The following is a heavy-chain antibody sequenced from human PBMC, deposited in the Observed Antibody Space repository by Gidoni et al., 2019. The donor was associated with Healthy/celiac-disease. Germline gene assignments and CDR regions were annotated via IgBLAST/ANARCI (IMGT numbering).Heavy chain of an antibody. D-gene: IGHD3-10*01. J-gene: IGHJ4*02. CDR1: GFTFSSYA. Sequence: EVQLLESGGGVVQPGGSLSLSGAAPGFTFSSYAMSWVRQAPGKGLEWVSAISGSGGSTYYADSVKGRFTISRDNSKNTLYLQMNSLRAEDTAVYYCAKDQITMVRGVIITGFDYWGQGTLVTVSS. CDR3: AKDQITMVRGVIITGFDY. CDR2: ISGSGGST. V-gene: IGHV3-23*01.